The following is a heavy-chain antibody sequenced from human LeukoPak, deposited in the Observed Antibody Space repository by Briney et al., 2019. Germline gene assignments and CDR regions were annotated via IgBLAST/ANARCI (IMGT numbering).Heavy chain of an antibody. CDR3: ARGDWGYCSGGSCPNWFDP. CDR1: GGSISSYC. Sequence: SETLSLTCTVSGGSISSYCWSWIRQPPGKGLEWIGYIYYSGRTNYNPSLKSRVTISVDTSKNQFSLKLCSVTAADTAVYYCARGDWGYCSGGSCPNWFDPWGQGTLVTVSS. J-gene: IGHJ5*02. D-gene: IGHD2-15*01. CDR2: IYYSGRT. V-gene: IGHV4-59*01.